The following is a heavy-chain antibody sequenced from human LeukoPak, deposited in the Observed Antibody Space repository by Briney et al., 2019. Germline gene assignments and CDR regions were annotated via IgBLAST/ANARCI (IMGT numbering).Heavy chain of an antibody. CDR2: ISSGSSTT. V-gene: IGHV3-48*02. CDR1: GFTFSSYN. J-gene: IGHJ4*02. CDR3: ARGRGLTLSYHYFDY. Sequence: GGSLRLSCAASGFTFSSYNINWVRQAPGRGLEWVSYISSGSSTTYYADSVKGRFTISRDNAKNSLYLQMNSLRDEDTAVYYCARGRGLTLSYHYFDYWGQGTLVTVSS. D-gene: IGHD3-10*01.